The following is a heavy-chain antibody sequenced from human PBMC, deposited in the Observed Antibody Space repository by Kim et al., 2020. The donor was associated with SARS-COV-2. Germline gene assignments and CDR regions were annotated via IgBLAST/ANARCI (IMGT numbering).Heavy chain of an antibody. D-gene: IGHD3-10*01. V-gene: IGHV4-39*07. CDR2: IYYSGST. CDR1: GGSISSSSYY. J-gene: IGHJ5*02. Sequence: SETLSLTCTVSGGSISSSSYYWGWIRQPPGKGLEWIGSIYYSGSTYYNPSLKSRVTISVDTSKNQFSLKLSSVTAADTAVYYCAREGFGGSGSYVGWFDPWGQGTLVTVSS. CDR3: AREGFGGSGSYVGWFDP.